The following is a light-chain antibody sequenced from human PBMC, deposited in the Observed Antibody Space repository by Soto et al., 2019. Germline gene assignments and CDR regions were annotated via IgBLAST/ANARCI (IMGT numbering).Light chain of an antibody. V-gene: IGLV2-23*01. J-gene: IGLJ1*01. Sequence: QSALTQPASVSGSPGQSITISCTGTCSDVGSYNLVSWYQQHPGKAPKLMIYEGSKRPSGVSNRFSGSKSGNTASLTISGLQAEDEADYYCCSYAGSYTYVFGTETKLTVL. CDR3: CSYAGSYTYV. CDR1: CSDVGSYNL. CDR2: EGS.